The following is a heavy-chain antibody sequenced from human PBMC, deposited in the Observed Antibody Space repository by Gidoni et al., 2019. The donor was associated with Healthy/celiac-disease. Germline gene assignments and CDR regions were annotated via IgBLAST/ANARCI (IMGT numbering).Heavy chain of an antibody. CDR1: GFTFSSYD. CDR3: ARGQLAAAGTPAYYYYGMDV. D-gene: IGHD6-13*01. Sequence: EVQLVESGGGLVQPGGSLRLSCAASGFTFSSYDIHWVRQATGKGLEWVSAIGTAGDTYYPGSVKGRFTISRENAKNSLYLQMNSLRAGDTAVYYCARGQLAAAGTPAYYYYGMDVWGQGTTVTVSS. V-gene: IGHV3-13*01. J-gene: IGHJ6*02. CDR2: IGTAGDT.